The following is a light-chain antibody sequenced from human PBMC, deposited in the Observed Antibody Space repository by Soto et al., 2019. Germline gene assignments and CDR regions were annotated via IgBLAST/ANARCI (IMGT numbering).Light chain of an antibody. Sequence: SYELTQPPSVSVSPRQTASISCSGDKLGDKYACWYQQKPGQSPVLVIYQDNKRPSGIPERFSGSNSGNTATLTISGTQAMDEADYYCQAWDSSTVVFGGGTKVTVL. CDR3: QAWDSSTVV. CDR2: QDN. V-gene: IGLV3-1*01. J-gene: IGLJ2*01. CDR1: KLGDKY.